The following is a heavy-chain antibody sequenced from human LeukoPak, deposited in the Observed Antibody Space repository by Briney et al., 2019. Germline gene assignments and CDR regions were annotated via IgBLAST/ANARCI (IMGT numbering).Heavy chain of an antibody. Sequence: PGGSLRLSCAASGFTFNSYAMSWVRQAPGKGLEWVSSISSSGGSTYYVDSVKGRFTISRDNSKSTLYLQMNSLRAEDTAVYYCAESPMTRETTGGFDFWGQGTLVTVSS. V-gene: IGHV3-23*01. CDR1: GFTFNSYA. D-gene: IGHD4-17*01. CDR3: AESPMTRETTGGFDF. J-gene: IGHJ4*02. CDR2: ISSSGGST.